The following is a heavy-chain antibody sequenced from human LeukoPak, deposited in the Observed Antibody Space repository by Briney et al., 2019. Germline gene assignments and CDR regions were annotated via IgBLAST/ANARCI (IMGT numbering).Heavy chain of an antibody. V-gene: IGHV3-23*01. CDR2: ISGSGGST. D-gene: IGHD6-13*01. Sequence: PGGSLRLSCAASGFTFSSYAMSWVRQAPGKGLEWVSAISGSGGSTYYADSVKGRFTISRDNSKNTLYLQMNSLRAEDTAVYYCAKLKYSSSWYSRFFFDYWGQGTLVTVSS. CDR1: GFTFSSYA. CDR3: AKLKYSSSWYSRFFFDY. J-gene: IGHJ4*02.